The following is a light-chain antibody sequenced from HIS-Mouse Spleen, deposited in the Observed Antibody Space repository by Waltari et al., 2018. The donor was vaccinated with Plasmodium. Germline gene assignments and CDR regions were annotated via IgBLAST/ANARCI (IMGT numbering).Light chain of an antibody. CDR2: QDS. V-gene: IGLV3-1*01. CDR3: QAWDSSTVV. J-gene: IGLJ2*01. CDR1: KLGDQY. Sequence: SYELTQPPSVSVSPGQTASITCSGDKLGDQYACWYQQKPGQSPVLVIYQDSKRPSGTPERFSGSNAGNTATLTIGGTQAMDEADYYCQAWDSSTVVFGGGTKLTVL.